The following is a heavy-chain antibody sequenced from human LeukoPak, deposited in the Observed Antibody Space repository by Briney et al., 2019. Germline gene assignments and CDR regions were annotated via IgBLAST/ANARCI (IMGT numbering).Heavy chain of an antibody. D-gene: IGHD1-26*01. V-gene: IGHV3-21*01. Sequence: GGSLRLSCAASGFTFSSYSTNWVRQAPGKGLEWVSSISSSSSYIYYADSVKGRFTISRDNAKNSLYLQMNSLRAEDTAVYYCASGSYYNEGGYYFDYWGQGTLVTVSS. CDR2: ISSSSSYI. CDR1: GFTFSSYS. CDR3: ASGSYYNEGGYYFDY. J-gene: IGHJ4*02.